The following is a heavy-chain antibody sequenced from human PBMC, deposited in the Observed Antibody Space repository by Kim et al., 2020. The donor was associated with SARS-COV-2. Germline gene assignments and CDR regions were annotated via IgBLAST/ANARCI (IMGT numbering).Heavy chain of an antibody. CDR1: GFTFDDYA. D-gene: IGHD6-19*01. V-gene: IGHV3-9*01. Sequence: GGSLRLSCAASGFTFDDYAMHWVRQAPGKGLEWVSGISWNSGSIGYADSVKGRFTISRDNAKNSLYLQMNSLRAEDTALYYCAKDHGSGPSWFDYFDYWGQGTLVTVSS. J-gene: IGHJ4*02. CDR2: ISWNSGSI. CDR3: AKDHGSGPSWFDYFDY.